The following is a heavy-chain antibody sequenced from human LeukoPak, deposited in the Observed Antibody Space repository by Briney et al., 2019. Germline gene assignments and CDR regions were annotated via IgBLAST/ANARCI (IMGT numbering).Heavy chain of an antibody. CDR2: IYPGDSNT. V-gene: IGHV5-51*01. Sequence: GESLKISCKGSGYRFTNYWIGWVRQIPGKGLEWMGIIYPGDSNTRYSPSFQAQDPISADKSINTAYVQWSSLKASDTAMYFCARRVVNNRNWYFNLWGGSTLVTVSS. CDR3: ARRVVNNRNWYFNL. J-gene: IGHJ2*01. D-gene: IGHD4-23*01. CDR1: GYRFTNYW.